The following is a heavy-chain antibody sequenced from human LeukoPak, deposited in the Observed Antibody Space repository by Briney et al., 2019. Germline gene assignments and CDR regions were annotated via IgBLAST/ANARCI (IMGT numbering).Heavy chain of an antibody. D-gene: IGHD1-26*01. Sequence: GGSLRLSCEASGFTFSRYAMNWVRQAPGKGLEWVSYISGSSAKIEYVDSVKGRFTISRDKAKNSVSLQTNSLRAEDTAVYYCVRDQSVGSNFYYYIDVWGKGTTVTVSS. CDR3: VRDQSVGSNFYYYIDV. V-gene: IGHV3-48*01. CDR1: GFTFSRYA. CDR2: ISGSSAKI. J-gene: IGHJ6*03.